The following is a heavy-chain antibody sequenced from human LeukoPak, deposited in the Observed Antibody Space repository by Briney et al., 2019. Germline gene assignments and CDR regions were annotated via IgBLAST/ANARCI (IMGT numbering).Heavy chain of an antibody. Sequence: ASVKVSCKASGYIGNSYAMDWVRQAPGQGLEWMGWINTNPGNPTYAQGFTGRFVFSLDTSVSTAYLEISSLKAEDTAVYYCARARYCIGTTCPAGYYGMDVWGQGTTVTVSS. V-gene: IGHV7-4-1*02. CDR2: INTNPGNP. D-gene: IGHD2/OR15-2a*01. CDR3: ARARYCIGTTCPAGYYGMDV. CDR1: GYIGNSYA. J-gene: IGHJ6*02.